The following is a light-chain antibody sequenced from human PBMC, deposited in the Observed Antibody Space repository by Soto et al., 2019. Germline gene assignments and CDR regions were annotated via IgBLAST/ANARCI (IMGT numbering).Light chain of an antibody. Sequence: IQLTQSPSSLSASVGDRVTITCRASQGISSYLAWYQQKPGKAPKLLIYAASTLQSGVPSRFSVSVSGTDFTLTISSLQPEDFATYYCQQLNSYPSFGGGTKVEIK. J-gene: IGKJ4*01. CDR1: QGISSY. CDR3: QQLNSYPS. CDR2: AAS. V-gene: IGKV1-9*01.